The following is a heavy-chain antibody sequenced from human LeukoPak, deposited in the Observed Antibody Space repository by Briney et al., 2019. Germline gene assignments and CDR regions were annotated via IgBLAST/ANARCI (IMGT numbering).Heavy chain of an antibody. J-gene: IGHJ6*02. Sequence: PGGSLRLSCAGSGFTFSSYSMNWVRQAPGKGLEWVSSISSSSSYIYYADSVKGRFTISRDNAKNSLYLQMNSLRAEDTAVYYCARFSYGYYYYYGMDVWGQGTTVTVSS. CDR2: ISSSSSYI. D-gene: IGHD5-18*01. CDR3: ARFSYGYYYYYGMDV. V-gene: IGHV3-21*01. CDR1: GFTFSSYS.